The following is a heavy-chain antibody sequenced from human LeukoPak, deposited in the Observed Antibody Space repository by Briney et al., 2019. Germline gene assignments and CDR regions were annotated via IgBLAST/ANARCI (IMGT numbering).Heavy chain of an antibody. CDR1: GASISSGTYY. Sequence: SETLSLTCTVSGASISSGTYYWAWIRQSPGKGLEWNGSIYNTASTYYNPSFKGRLTLSVDTSNNQISLGLRSVTAADAAMSFGATNKPMVTTAGWFDPWAREPWSSSPQ. J-gene: IGHJ5*02. D-gene: IGHD4/OR15-4a*01. CDR2: IYNTAST. CDR3: ATNKPMVTTAGWFDP. V-gene: IGHV4-39*01.